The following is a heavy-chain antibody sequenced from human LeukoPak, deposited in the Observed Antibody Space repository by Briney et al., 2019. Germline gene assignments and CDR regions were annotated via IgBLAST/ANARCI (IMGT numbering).Heavy chain of an antibody. V-gene: IGHV3-33*06. D-gene: IGHD2-2*01. CDR2: IWYDGSNK. CDR1: GFTFSNYG. J-gene: IGHJ5*02. Sequence: GGSLRLSCAASGFTFSNYGMHWVRQAPGKGLEWVAVIWYDGSNKYYADSVKGRFTISRDNSKNTLYLQMNSPRAEDTAVYYCAKGVVPAATGSWFDPWGQGTLVTVSS. CDR3: AKGVVPAATGSWFDP.